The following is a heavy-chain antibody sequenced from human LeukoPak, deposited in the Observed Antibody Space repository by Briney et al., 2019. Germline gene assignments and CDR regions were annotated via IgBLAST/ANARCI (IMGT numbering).Heavy chain of an antibody. Sequence: GGSLRLSCAASGFTVSSNYMSWVRQAPGKGLEWVAVISYDGSNKYYADSVKGRFTISRDNAKNSLYLQMNSLRAEDTALYYCAKVLLAGVVSTPPGFDIWGQGTMVTVSS. CDR1: GFTVSSNY. D-gene: IGHD3-22*01. CDR3: AKVLLAGVVSTPPGFDI. J-gene: IGHJ3*02. CDR2: ISYDGSNK. V-gene: IGHV3-30*18.